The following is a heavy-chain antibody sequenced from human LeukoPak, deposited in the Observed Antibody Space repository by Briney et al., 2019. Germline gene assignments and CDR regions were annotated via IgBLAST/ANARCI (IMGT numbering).Heavy chain of an antibody. CDR3: ARASPTRITMIEGPAPDAFDI. CDR1: GFTFSSYG. D-gene: IGHD3-22*01. Sequence: GGSLRLSCAASGFTFSSYGMHWVRQAPGKGLEWVAVIWYDGSNKYYADSVKGRFTISRDNSKNTLYLQMNSLRAEDTAVYYCARASPTRITMIEGPAPDAFDIWGQGTMVTVSS. CDR2: IWYDGSNK. V-gene: IGHV3-33*01. J-gene: IGHJ3*02.